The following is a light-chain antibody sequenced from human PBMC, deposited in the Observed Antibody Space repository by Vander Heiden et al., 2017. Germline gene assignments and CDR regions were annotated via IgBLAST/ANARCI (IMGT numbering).Light chain of an antibody. CDR2: GAS. J-gene: IGKJ1*01. Sequence: DIQMTQSPSSLSASVGDRVMNTCRARQGMSTYVNGYHQKPGKAPKVLIYGASSLQSGVPSRFSGSGSGTDFTLTISRLQPEDFATYYCQQSDSSLWTFGQGTQVEIK. V-gene: IGKV1-39*01. CDR3: QQSDSSLWT. CDR1: QGMSTY.